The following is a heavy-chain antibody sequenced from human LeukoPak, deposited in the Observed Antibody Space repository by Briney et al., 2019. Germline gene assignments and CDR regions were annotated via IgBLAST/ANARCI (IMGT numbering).Heavy chain of an antibody. Sequence: GGSLRLSCAASGFTFSNSAMNWVRKAPGKGLEWVSAIGGKGDNTLYADSVKGRFTISRDNSNNMLYLQMNSLRAEDTAVYYCAPGGNWFDPWGQGTLVTVSS. CDR1: GFTFSNSA. D-gene: IGHD1-14*01. J-gene: IGHJ5*02. CDR2: IGGKGDNT. V-gene: IGHV3-23*01. CDR3: APGGNWFDP.